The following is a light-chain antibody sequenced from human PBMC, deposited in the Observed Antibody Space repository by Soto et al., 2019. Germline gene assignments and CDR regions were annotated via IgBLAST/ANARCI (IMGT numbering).Light chain of an antibody. CDR1: SSDVGGYNY. CDR3: SSYTSSSTLV. Sequence: QSALPQPASVSGSPGPSIAISCTGTSSDVGGYNYVAWYQQYPGKAPKLMIFDVSNRPSGVSSRFSGSKSGNTASLTIAGLQAEDEADYYCSSYTSSSTLVFGGGTKLTVL. V-gene: IGLV2-14*01. CDR2: DVS. J-gene: IGLJ2*01.